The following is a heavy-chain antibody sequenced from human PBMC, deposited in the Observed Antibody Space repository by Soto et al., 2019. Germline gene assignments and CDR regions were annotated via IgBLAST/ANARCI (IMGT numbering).Heavy chain of an antibody. CDR1: GYTFTSYG. CDR3: ARDVAVAGSGGGVERGEFDY. D-gene: IGHD6-19*01. J-gene: IGHJ4*02. Sequence: QVQLVQSGAEVKKPGASVKVSCKASGYTFTSYGISWVRQAPGQGLEWMGWISAYNGNTNYAQKLQGRVTMATDTSTSTAYMELRSLRSDDTAVYYCARDVAVAGSGGGVERGEFDYWGQGTLVTVSS. V-gene: IGHV1-18*04. CDR2: ISAYNGNT.